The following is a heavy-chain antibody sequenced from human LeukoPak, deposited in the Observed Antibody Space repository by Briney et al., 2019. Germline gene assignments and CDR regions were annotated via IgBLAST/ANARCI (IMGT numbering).Heavy chain of an antibody. Sequence: VASVKVSCKASGYTFTDYYLHWVRQAPGQGPEWMGWINPNSGGTKYAQKFQGRVAMTRDTSISTAYMELSSLKSDDTAVYYCARRADGYNFAYWGQGTLVTVSS. J-gene: IGHJ4*02. CDR2: INPNSGGT. CDR1: GYTFTDYY. CDR3: ARRADGYNFAY. D-gene: IGHD5-24*01. V-gene: IGHV1-2*02.